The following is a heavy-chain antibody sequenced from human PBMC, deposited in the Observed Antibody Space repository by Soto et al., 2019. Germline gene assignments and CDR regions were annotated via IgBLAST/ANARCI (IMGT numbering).Heavy chain of an antibody. D-gene: IGHD2-15*01. Sequence: PSETLSLTCTVSGGSISSYYWSWIRQPPGKGLEWIGYIYYSGSTNYNPSLKSRVTISVDTSKNQFSLKLSSVTAADTAVYYCARDHWEGGNWFDPWGQGTLVTVS. J-gene: IGHJ5*02. CDR3: ARDHWEGGNWFDP. V-gene: IGHV4-59*01. CDR1: GGSISSYY. CDR2: IYYSGST.